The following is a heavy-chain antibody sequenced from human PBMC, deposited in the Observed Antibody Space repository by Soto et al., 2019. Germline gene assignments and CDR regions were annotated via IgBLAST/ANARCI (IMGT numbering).Heavy chain of an antibody. CDR3: ARDLPWTPNAFAI. CDR2: IIPILGIA. CDR1: GGTFSSYT. Sequence: ASVKVSCKASGGTFSSYTISCVRQAPGQGLEWMGRIIPILGIANYAQKFQGRVTITADKSTSTAYMELSSLRSEDTAVYYCARDLPWTPNAFAIWVQGTMVTVSS. V-gene: IGHV1-69*04. J-gene: IGHJ3*02. D-gene: IGHD5-12*01.